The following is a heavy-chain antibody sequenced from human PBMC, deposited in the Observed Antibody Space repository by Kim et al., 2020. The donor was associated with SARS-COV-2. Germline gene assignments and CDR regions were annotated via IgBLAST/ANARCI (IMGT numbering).Heavy chain of an antibody. D-gene: IGHD3-10*01. CDR1: GYTFTSYG. CDR3: TFRAGWYDYYYGMDV. Sequence: ASVKVSCKASGYTFTSYGISWVRQAPGQGLEWMGWISAYNGNTNYAQKLQGRVTMTTDTSTSTAYMELRSLRSDDTAVYYCTFRAGWYDYYYGMDVWGQGTTVTVSS. V-gene: IGHV1-18*04. CDR2: ISAYNGNT. J-gene: IGHJ6*02.